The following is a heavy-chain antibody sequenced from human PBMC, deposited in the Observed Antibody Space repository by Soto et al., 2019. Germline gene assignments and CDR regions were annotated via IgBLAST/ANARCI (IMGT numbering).Heavy chain of an antibody. D-gene: IGHD4-17*01. CDR1: GFTFSNAW. CDR2: IKSKTDGGTT. Sequence: EVQLVESGGGLVKPGGSLKLSGEASGFTFSNAWMSGVRQAPGKGLEWVGRIKSKTDGGTTDYAAPVKGRFTISRDDSKNTLYLQMNSLKTEDTAVYYCTTDRHYAAGYWGQGTLVTVSS. V-gene: IGHV3-15*01. CDR3: TTDRHYAAGY. J-gene: IGHJ4*02.